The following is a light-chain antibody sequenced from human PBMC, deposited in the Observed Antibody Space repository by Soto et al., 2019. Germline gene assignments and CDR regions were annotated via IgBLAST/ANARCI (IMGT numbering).Light chain of an antibody. V-gene: IGLV2-8*01. CDR2: EVN. Sequence: QSVLTQPPSASGSPGQSLTISCTGTSSDVGGYNYVFWYQQHPGKAPKLMIYEVNKRPSGVPDRFSGSKSGNTASLPVSGLQAEDEADYYCSSCAGSDIFVFGGGTKVTVL. CDR1: SSDVGGYNY. CDR3: SSCAGSDIFV. J-gene: IGLJ2*01.